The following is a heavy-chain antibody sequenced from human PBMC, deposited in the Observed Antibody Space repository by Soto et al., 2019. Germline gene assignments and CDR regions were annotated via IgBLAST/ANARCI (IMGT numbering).Heavy chain of an antibody. CDR2: IVVGSGHT. Sequence: QMQLVQSGPEVKKPGTSVKVSCKASGFTFTSSAMQWVRQARGQRLEWIGWIVVGSGHTNYAQMFQERVKITTDMSTSKAYMEMSSMSDEYTAVYYCAAYSRYCSGGNCEDYWGQGTLVTVSS. J-gene: IGHJ4*02. D-gene: IGHD2-15*01. V-gene: IGHV1-58*02. CDR3: AAYSRYCSGGNCEDY. CDR1: GFTFTSSA.